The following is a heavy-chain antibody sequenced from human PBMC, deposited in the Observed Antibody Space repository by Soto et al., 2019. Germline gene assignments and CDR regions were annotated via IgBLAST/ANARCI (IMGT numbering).Heavy chain of an antibody. V-gene: IGHV4-39*01. CDR3: AHGGVLLWFGESLEYFQH. J-gene: IGHJ1*01. CDR1: GGSVGRNTYY. CDR2: IYYSGST. D-gene: IGHD3-10*01. Sequence: SETLSLTCTVSGGSVGRNTYYWGWIRQPPGKGLEWIASIYYSGSTNYNPSLKSRVTKSVDTSKNQFSLKLSSVTAADTAVYYCAHGGVLLWFGESLEYFQHWGQGTLVTVSS.